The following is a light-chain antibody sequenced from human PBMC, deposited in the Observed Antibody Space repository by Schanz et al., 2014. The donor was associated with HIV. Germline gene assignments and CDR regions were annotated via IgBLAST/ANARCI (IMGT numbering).Light chain of an antibody. CDR3: ATWDDSLDGWV. Sequence: QSVLTQPPSASGTPGQRVTISCSGSSSNFRSNAVNWYQQLPGTAPRLVIYSNNQRPSGVPGRLSGSKSGTSASLAISGLQSEDESDFFCATWDDSLDGWVFGGGTKLTVL. J-gene: IGLJ3*02. CDR1: SSNFRSNA. V-gene: IGLV1-44*01. CDR2: SNN.